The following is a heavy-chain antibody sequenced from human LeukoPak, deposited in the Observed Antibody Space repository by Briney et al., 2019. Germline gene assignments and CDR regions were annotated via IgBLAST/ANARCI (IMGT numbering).Heavy chain of an antibody. D-gene: IGHD2/OR15-2a*01. CDR3: ARDFFGDFDH. J-gene: IGHJ4*02. V-gene: IGHV4-59*01. Sequence: SETLSLICTVSGGSIKNYYWSWIRQPPGKGLEWIGYIQYGGRTYYSPSLKSRVTISMDLSKIQFSLKMSSVTAADTAVYYCARDFFGDFDHWGQGILVTVSS. CDR2: IQYGGRT. CDR1: GGSIKNYY.